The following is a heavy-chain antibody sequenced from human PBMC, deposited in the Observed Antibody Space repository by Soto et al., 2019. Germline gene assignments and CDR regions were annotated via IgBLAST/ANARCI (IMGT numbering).Heavy chain of an antibody. D-gene: IGHD3-3*01. CDR2: IYYGGST. J-gene: IGHJ4*01. CDR3: ASIEPHNDFWSANYYIAY. Sequence: SETLSLTCTVSGGSITSSRYYWAWIRQPPGKGLEWIGTIYYGGSTYYNPSLKSRVTISVDTSKNQFSLKLSSVTAADTAVYFCASIEPHNDFWSANYYIAYWGQGTLVTVST. CDR1: GGSITSSRYY. V-gene: IGHV4-39*01.